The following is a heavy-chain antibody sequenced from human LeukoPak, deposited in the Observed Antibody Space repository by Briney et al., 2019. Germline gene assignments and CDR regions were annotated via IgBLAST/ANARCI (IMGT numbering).Heavy chain of an antibody. CDR2: IYYSGST. Sequence: PSETLSLTCTVSGASISSYYWSWIRQPPGKGLEWIGYIYYSGSTNYNPSLKSRVTISVDTSKNQFSLKLSSVTAADTAVYYCARDGSGYYDTSGYRNWGQGTLVTVSS. J-gene: IGHJ4*02. D-gene: IGHD3-22*01. V-gene: IGHV4-59*12. CDR1: GASISSYY. CDR3: ARDGSGYYDTSGYRN.